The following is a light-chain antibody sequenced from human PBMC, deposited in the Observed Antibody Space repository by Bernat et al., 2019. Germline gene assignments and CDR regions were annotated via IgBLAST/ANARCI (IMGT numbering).Light chain of an antibody. CDR2: EVT. CDR1: SSDVGGYDS. Sequence: QSALTQPPSASGSLGQSVTIPCTGTSSDVGGYDSVSWYQQHPVKAPKLMIYEVTKRPSGVPHRFSGSKSGNTASLTVSGLQAEDEADYFCSSYFGSNSFVFGGGTKLTVL. CDR3: SSYFGSNSFV. J-gene: IGLJ3*02. V-gene: IGLV2-8*01.